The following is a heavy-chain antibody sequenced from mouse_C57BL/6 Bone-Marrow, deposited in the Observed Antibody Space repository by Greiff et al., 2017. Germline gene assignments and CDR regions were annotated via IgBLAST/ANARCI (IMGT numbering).Heavy chain of an antibody. Sequence: VQLKESGPVLVKPGASVKMSCKASGYTFTDYYMNWVKQSHGKSLEWIGVINPYNGGTSYNQKFKGKATLTVDKSSSTAYMELNSLTSEDSAVYYCARNYYGPYWYFDVWGTGTTVTVSS. CDR2: INPYNGGT. D-gene: IGHD1-1*01. J-gene: IGHJ1*03. CDR3: ARNYYGPYWYFDV. V-gene: IGHV1-19*01. CDR1: GYTFTDYY.